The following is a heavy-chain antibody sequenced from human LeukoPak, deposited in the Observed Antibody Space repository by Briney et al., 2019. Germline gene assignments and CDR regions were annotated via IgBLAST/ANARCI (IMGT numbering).Heavy chain of an antibody. J-gene: IGHJ3*02. D-gene: IGHD3-16*01. CDR2: ISYDGSNK. CDR1: GLTFSSYG. Sequence: GGSLRLSCAASGLTFSSYGMHWVRQAPGKGLEWVAVISYDGSNKYYADSVKGRFTISRDNSKDTLYLQMNSLRAEDTAVYYCAKPRGLRHGAFDIWGQGTMVTVSS. CDR3: AKPRGLRHGAFDI. V-gene: IGHV3-30*18.